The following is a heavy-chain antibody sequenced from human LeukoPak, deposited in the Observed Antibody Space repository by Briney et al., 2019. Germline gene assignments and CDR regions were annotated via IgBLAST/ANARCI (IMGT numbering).Heavy chain of an antibody. CDR2: ISGYNGNT. V-gene: IGHV1-18*01. CDR1: GYTFSNYG. Sequence: ASVKVSCKASGYTFSNYGITRVRQAPRQGLEWMGWISGYNGNTNYAQKFQGRVTMTIDTSTTTVYMELRSLRSDDTAVYYCARAVWFVEFLSYMDVWGKGTTVTVSS. J-gene: IGHJ6*03. CDR3: ARAVWFVEFLSYMDV. D-gene: IGHD3-10*01.